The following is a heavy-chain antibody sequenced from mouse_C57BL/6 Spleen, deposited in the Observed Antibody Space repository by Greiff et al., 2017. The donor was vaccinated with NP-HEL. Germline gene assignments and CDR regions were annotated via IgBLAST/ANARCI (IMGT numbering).Heavy chain of an antibody. CDR2: ISDGGSYT. CDR3: AREGGGTGYFDY. J-gene: IGHJ2*01. CDR1: GFTFSSYA. V-gene: IGHV5-4*01. Sequence: EVQVVESGGGLVKPGGSLKLSCAASGFTFSSYAMSWVRQTPEKRLEWVATISDGGSYTYYPDNVKGRFTISRDNAKNNLYLQMSHLKSEDTAMYYCAREGGGTGYFDYWGQGTTLTVSS. D-gene: IGHD4-1*01.